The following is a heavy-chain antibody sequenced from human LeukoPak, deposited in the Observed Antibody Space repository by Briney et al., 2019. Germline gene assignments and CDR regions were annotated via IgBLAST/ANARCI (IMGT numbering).Heavy chain of an antibody. Sequence: GGSLRLSXAASGFTFSNYWMSWVRQAPGRGLDWVATIKQEGNVKHYVDSVTGRFTISRDNADNSLYLQMNSLRVEDTAVYYCARLGGETTRFALWGQGALVTVSS. CDR2: IKQEGNVK. CDR3: ARLGGETTRFAL. V-gene: IGHV3-7*01. CDR1: GFTFSNYW. D-gene: IGHD3-16*01. J-gene: IGHJ5*02.